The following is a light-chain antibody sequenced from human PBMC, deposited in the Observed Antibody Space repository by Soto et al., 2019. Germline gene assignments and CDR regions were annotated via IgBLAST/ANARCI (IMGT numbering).Light chain of an antibody. Sequence: QSVLTQPPSVSGAPGQRVTISCTGSSSNIGAGYDVHWYQRLPGTAPKLLIHGNSNRPSRVPDRLSASKAGTSASLAITWLQAEDEADYYCHSYDSSLSGVVFGGGTKLTVL. CDR1: SSNIGAGYD. CDR2: GNS. CDR3: HSYDSSLSGVV. J-gene: IGLJ2*01. V-gene: IGLV1-40*01.